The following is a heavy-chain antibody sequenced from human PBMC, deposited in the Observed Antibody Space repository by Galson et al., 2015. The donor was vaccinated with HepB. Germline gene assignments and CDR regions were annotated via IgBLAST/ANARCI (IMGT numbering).Heavy chain of an antibody. D-gene: IGHD5-18*01. Sequence: SVKVSCKASGGTFNVYAISWVRQAPGQGLEWMGGIIPMFGAATYAQKFQGRVTISAGKSTTTAYLEFSSLRSEDTAVYYCATSAGHSTDPYYMNFWGEGTTVTV. CDR3: ATSAGHSTDPYYMNF. CDR2: IIPMFGAA. V-gene: IGHV1-69*06. CDR1: GGTFNVYA. J-gene: IGHJ6*03.